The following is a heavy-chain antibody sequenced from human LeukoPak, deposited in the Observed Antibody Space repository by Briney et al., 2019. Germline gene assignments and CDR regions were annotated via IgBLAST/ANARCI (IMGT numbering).Heavy chain of an antibody. D-gene: IGHD2-2*01. CDR2: IIPIFGTA. J-gene: IGHJ4*02. CDR1: GGTFTIYA. Sequence: SVTVSFKASGGTFTIYAISWVRQAPGQGLEWMGGIIPIFGTANYAQKFQGRVTITTDESTSTAYMELSSLRSEDTAVYYCARDLSSKVLAAMGSWGQGTLVTVSS. CDR3: ARDLSSKVLAAMGS. V-gene: IGHV1-69*05.